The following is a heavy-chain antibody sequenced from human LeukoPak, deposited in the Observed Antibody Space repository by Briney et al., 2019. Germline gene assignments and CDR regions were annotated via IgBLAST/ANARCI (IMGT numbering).Heavy chain of an antibody. J-gene: IGHJ3*02. CDR3: ASHYFDDAFDI. CDR2: IYYSGST. D-gene: IGHD3-10*01. Sequence: PSETLSLTCTVSGGSISSSSYYWGWIRQPPGKGLEWIGSIYYSGSTYYNPSLKSRVTISVDTSKNQFSLKLSSVTAADTAVYYCASHYFDDAFDIWGRGTMVTVSS. CDR1: GGSISSSSYY. V-gene: IGHV4-39*01.